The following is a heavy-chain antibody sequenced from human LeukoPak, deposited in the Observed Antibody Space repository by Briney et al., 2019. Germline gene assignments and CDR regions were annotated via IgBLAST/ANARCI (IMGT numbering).Heavy chain of an antibody. V-gene: IGHV3-48*03. D-gene: IGHD6-13*01. Sequence: PGGSLRLSCAASGFTFSSYEMNWVRQAPGKGLEWVSYISSSGSTIYYADSVKGRFTISRDNAKNSLYLQMNSLRAEDTAVYYCAREYSSSWYPLIDYWGQGTLVTVSS. CDR3: AREYSSSWYPLIDY. J-gene: IGHJ4*02. CDR2: ISSSGSTI. CDR1: GFTFSSYE.